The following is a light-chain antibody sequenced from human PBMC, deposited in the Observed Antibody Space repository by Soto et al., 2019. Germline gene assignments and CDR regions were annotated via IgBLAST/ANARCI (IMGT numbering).Light chain of an antibody. CDR2: GAS. Sequence: EIVMTQSPATLSVSPGERATLSCRASQSVSSNLAWYQQKPCQAPRLLIYGASPRTTGVAARFSGSGSGKELTLTIRSLQSEDFEVYCCQQYNNWPPLTFGGGTKVEIK. CDR3: QQYNNWPPLT. CDR1: QSVSSN. V-gene: IGKV3D-15*01. J-gene: IGKJ4*01.